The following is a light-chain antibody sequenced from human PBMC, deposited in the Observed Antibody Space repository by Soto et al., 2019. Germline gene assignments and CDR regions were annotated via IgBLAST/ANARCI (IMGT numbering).Light chain of an antibody. CDR1: QSVSSN. CDR3: QQYDTWHVWT. CDR2: GAS. J-gene: IGKJ1*01. V-gene: IGKV3-15*01. Sequence: DIVMTQSPLSLPVTPGEPATLSCRASQSVSSNLAWYQQKPGQAPRLLMYGASTRATAIPARFSGSGSGTEFTLNITSLQAEDIAVYYCQQYDTWHVWTFGQGTKVDIK.